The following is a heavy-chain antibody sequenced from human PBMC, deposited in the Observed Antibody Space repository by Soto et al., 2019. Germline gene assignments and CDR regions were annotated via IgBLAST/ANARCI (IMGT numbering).Heavy chain of an antibody. CDR1: GYSFACYW. CDR3: ARQEKRTDAFDI. V-gene: IGHV5-51*01. J-gene: IGHJ3*02. CDR2: IVPGDSET. Sequence: GESLKISCKASGYSFACYWIGLVRQMPGKVLEWMGIIVPGDSETRHNPSFQGKVTISADNSITAAYLRWSSLKASDTGIYYCARQEKRTDAFDIWGQGTMVTVSS.